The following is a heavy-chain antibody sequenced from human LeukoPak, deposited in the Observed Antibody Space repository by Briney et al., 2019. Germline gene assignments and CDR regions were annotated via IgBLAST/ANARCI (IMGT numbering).Heavy chain of an antibody. V-gene: IGHV2-5*02. CDR3: AHTYSGMYYVYFDF. Sequence: ESGPTLVNPTQTLTLTCTFSGFSLSTSGVGVGWIRQPPGKALEWLALVYWDDDNLYSPSLRGRLTVTKDTSRNQVVLTMTNMDPVDTATYYCAHTYSGMYYVYFDFWGQGTLVTVSA. J-gene: IGHJ4*02. CDR2: VYWDDDN. CDR1: GFSLSTSGVG. D-gene: IGHD1-26*01.